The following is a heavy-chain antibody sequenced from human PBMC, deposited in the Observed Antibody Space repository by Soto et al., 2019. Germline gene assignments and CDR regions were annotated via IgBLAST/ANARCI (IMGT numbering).Heavy chain of an antibody. Sequence: GGSLRLSCAASGFTFSSYAMHWVRQAPGKGLEWVAVISYDGSNKYYADSVKGRFTISRDNSKNTLYLQMNSLRAEDTAVYYCARTKDYDFWSGYRSEFDYWGQGTLVTVSS. CDR2: ISYDGSNK. CDR1: GFTFSSYA. V-gene: IGHV3-30-3*01. CDR3: ARTKDYDFWSGYRSEFDY. D-gene: IGHD3-3*01. J-gene: IGHJ4*02.